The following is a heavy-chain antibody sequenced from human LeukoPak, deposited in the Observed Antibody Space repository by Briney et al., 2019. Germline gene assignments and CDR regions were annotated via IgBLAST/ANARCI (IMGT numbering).Heavy chain of an antibody. Sequence: GGSLRLSCAASGFTFLTHAMAWVRQAPGKGLEWVSSISGGAAGTYYAPSVKGRFTVSRDNDKNALYLQMDDVTAADTALYYCARVRGVGTHIWLLPWNLWGQGTLVSVSS. CDR1: GFTFLTHA. V-gene: IGHV3-23*01. CDR3: ARVRGVGTHIWLLPWNL. J-gene: IGHJ5*02. D-gene: IGHD2-21*02. CDR2: ISGGAAGT.